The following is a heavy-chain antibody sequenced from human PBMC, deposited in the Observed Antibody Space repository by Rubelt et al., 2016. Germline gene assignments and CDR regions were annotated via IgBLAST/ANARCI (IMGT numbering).Heavy chain of an antibody. CDR3: ARATRNYNWFDP. J-gene: IGHJ5*02. CDR1: GYTFTSYA. CDR2: INAGNGNT. Sequence: QVQLVQSGAEVKKPGASVKVSCKASGYTFTSYAMHWVRQAPGQRLEWMGWINAGNGNTKYSQKFQGRVTITRDTSASTANMEQNSLTSDDTAVYYCARATRNYNWFDPWGQGTLVSVSS. D-gene: IGHD1-14*01. V-gene: IGHV1-3*01.